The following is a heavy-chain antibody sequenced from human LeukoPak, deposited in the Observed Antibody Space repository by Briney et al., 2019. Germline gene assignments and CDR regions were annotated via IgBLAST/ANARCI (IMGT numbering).Heavy chain of an antibody. CDR2: ISSNFSYI. V-gene: IGHV3-21*01. CDR1: GFTFSAYS. Sequence: GGSLRLSCAASGFTFSAYSMNWVRQAPGKGLEWVSSISSNFSYIHYADSVKGRFTISRDNAKNSLYLQMSSLRAEDTAVYYCARRNSGYSSSWYFNDYWGQGTLVTVSS. CDR3: ARRNSGYSSSWYFNDY. J-gene: IGHJ4*02. D-gene: IGHD6-13*01.